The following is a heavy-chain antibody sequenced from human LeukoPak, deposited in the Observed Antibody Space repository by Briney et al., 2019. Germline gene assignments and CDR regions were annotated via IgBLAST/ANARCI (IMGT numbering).Heavy chain of an antibody. D-gene: IGHD3-9*01. CDR1: GFTFSRYA. V-gene: IGHV3-23*01. J-gene: IGHJ6*02. CDR3: AKDRDIILTGHGMDV. Sequence: PGGSLRLSCAASGFTFSRYAMTWVRQAPGKGLEWVSTIGGLGASTNYGDSVKGRFTISRDNSKDTLYLQMNDLRAEDMAVYYCAKDRDIILTGHGMDVWGQGTTVTVSS. CDR2: IGGLGAST.